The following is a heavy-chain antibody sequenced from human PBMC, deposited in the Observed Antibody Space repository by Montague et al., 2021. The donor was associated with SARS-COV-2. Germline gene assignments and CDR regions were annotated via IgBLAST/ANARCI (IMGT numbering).Heavy chain of an antibody. V-gene: IGHV2-70*11. Sequence: PALVKPTQTLTLTCTFSGFSLSTSGMCVSWIRQPPGKALEWLARIDWDDDKYYSTSLKTRLTISKDTSKNQVVLTMTNMDPVDTATYYCARRTYDILTGYDYDMDVWGQGTTVTVSS. CDR1: GFSLSTSGMC. D-gene: IGHD3-9*01. CDR2: IDWDDDK. CDR3: ARRTYDILTGYDYDMDV. J-gene: IGHJ6*02.